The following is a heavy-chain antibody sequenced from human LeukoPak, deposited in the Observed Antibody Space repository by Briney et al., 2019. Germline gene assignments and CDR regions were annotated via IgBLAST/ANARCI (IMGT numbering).Heavy chain of an antibody. D-gene: IGHD3-10*01. V-gene: IGHV7-4-1*02. Sequence: ASVTVSFQASGYILTNYAMNWVRQAPGQGLEWMGWINTNTGNPTYLQGFPGRFVFSLDTSVSAAYLQISSLKADGTAVYFFLRKNAGGERRFSYWGQGALVTVSS. J-gene: IGHJ4*02. CDR1: GYILTNYA. CDR2: INTNTGNP. CDR3: LRKNAGGERRFSY.